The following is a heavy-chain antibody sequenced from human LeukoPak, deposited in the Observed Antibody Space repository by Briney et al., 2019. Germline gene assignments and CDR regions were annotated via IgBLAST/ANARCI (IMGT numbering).Heavy chain of an antibody. J-gene: IGHJ4*02. CDR3: ARRRCSSGCYFDY. D-gene: IGHD6-19*01. CDR2: ISSSGSSM. Sequence: GGSLRLSCAASGFIFSDYQMSWIRQAPGRGLEWVSDISSSGSSMYYADSVKGRLTISRDNAKNSVHLQMNSLRAEDTAVYYCARRRCSSGCYFDYWGQGTLVTVSS. CDR1: GFIFSDYQ. V-gene: IGHV3-11*01.